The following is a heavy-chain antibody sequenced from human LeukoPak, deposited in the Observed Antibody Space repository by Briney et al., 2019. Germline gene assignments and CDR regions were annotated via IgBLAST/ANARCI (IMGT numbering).Heavy chain of an antibody. CDR1: GYTFTGYY. D-gene: IGHD4-23*01. J-gene: IGHJ4*02. CDR2: INPNSGGT. Sequence: VASVKVSCKASGYTFTGYYMHWVRQAPGQGLEWMGWINPNSGGTNYAQKFQGRVTMTRDMSTSTVYMELSSLRSEDTAVYYCARGTPKALRLFYYWGQGTLVTVSS. CDR3: ARGTPKALRLFYY. V-gene: IGHV1-2*02.